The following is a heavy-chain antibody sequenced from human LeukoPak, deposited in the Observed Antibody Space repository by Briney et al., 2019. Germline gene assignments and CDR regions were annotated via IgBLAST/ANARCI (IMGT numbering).Heavy chain of an antibody. CDR2: INPNSGGT. D-gene: IGHD2-2*01. CDR1: GYTFTSYD. CDR3: ARGVGDIVVVPAMYYFDY. J-gene: IGHJ4*02. V-gene: IGHV1-2*04. Sequence: ASVKVSCKASGYTFTSYDINWVRQATGQGLEWMGWINPNSGGTNYAQKFQGWVTMTRDTSISTAYMELSRLRSDDTAVYYCARGVGDIVVVPAMYYFDYWGQGTLVTVSS.